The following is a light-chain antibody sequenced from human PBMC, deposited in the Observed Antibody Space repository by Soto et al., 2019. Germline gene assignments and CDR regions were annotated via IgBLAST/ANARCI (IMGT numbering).Light chain of an antibody. J-gene: IGKJ1*01. Sequence: DIPMTQSPSTLSASVGDRVTITCRASQSISSWLAWYQQKPGKAPKLLIYKASSLESGVPSRFSGSGSGTEFTLPISSLQPGDFATYYCQQYHTHPWTFGQGTNVEIK. V-gene: IGKV1-5*03. CDR3: QQYHTHPWT. CDR1: QSISSW. CDR2: KAS.